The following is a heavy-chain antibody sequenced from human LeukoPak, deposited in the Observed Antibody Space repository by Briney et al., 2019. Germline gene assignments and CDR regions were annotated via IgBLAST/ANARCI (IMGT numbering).Heavy chain of an antibody. D-gene: IGHD2-15*01. CDR1: GFIFSEYS. Sequence: GGSLRLSCAASGFIFSEYSINWVRQAPGKGLEWVSYISGSTTTIYYADSVKGRFTISRDNAKNSVYLQMNSLRAEDTAVYFCARDFCSASSCRPDYWGQGTLVTVSS. CDR2: ISGSTTTI. V-gene: IGHV3-48*01. CDR3: ARDFCSASSCRPDY. J-gene: IGHJ4*02.